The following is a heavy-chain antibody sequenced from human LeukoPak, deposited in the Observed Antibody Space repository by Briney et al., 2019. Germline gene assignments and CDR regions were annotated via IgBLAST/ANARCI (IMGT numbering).Heavy chain of an antibody. D-gene: IGHD3-9*01. Sequence: SEALSLTCTVSGGSISYYYWTWLRQSPGKGLEWIGQIYYTGSTYYNPSLKRRVTISVDTSRNQFSLNLTSVTAADTAVYYCARGGTYNDILSFDPWGQGTLVTVSS. CDR2: IYYTGST. J-gene: IGHJ5*02. CDR3: ARGGTYNDILSFDP. CDR1: GGSISYYY. V-gene: IGHV4-59*01.